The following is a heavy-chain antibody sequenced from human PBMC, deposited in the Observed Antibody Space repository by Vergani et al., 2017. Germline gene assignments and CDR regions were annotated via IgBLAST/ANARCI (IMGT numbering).Heavy chain of an antibody. CDR2: ISSSSSYI. CDR3: AREGCSSTSCYAGWYFDL. D-gene: IGHD2-2*01. V-gene: IGHV3-21*01. Sequence: EVQLVESGGGLVKPGGSLRLSCAASGFTFSSYSMNWVRQAPGKGLEWVSSISSSSSYIYSSDSVKGRFTISRDNAKNSLYLQMNSLRAEDTAVYYCAREGCSSTSCYAGWYFDLWGRGTLVTVSS. CDR1: GFTFSSYS. J-gene: IGHJ2*01.